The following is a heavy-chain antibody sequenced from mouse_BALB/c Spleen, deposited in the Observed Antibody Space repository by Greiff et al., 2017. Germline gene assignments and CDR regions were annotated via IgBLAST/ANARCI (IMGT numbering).Heavy chain of an antibody. CDR1: GFSLTSYG. V-gene: IGHV2-9*02. J-gene: IGHJ1*01. D-gene: IGHD1-1*01. CDR2: IWAGGST. CDR3: ARESYYGSSLYWYFDV. Sequence: QVQLKQSGPGLVAPSQSLSITCTVSGFSLTSYGVHWVRQPPGKGLEWLGVIWAGGSTNYNSALMSRLSISKDNSKSQVFLKMNSLQTDDTAMYYCARESYYGSSLYWYFDVWGAGTTVTVAS.